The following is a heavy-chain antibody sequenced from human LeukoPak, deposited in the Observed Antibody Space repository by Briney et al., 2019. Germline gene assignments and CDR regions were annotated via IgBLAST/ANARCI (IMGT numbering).Heavy chain of an antibody. D-gene: IGHD5-18*01. V-gene: IGHV1-2*02. CDR2: INPNSGGT. Sequence: ASVKVSCKASGYTYTGYYMHWVRQAPGQGLEWMGWINPNSGGTNYAQKFPGRVTMTRDTSISTAYMELSRLRSDDTAVYYCARDSEYSYGPPNYWGQGTLVTVSS. J-gene: IGHJ4*02. CDR1: GYTYTGYY. CDR3: ARDSEYSYGPPNY.